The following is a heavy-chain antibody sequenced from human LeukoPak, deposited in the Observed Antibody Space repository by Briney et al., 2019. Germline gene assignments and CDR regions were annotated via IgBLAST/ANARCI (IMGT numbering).Heavy chain of an antibody. V-gene: IGHV3-53*01. D-gene: IGHD3-10*01. CDR3: ARVADYYVSGHFDY. Sequence: GGSLRHSCAASGFTVSGNYMIWVRQTPGKRLEWVSLIYSGGNTYYTDSVKGRFTISRDNSENTLYLQMNSLRTEDTAVYYCARVADYYVSGHFDYWGQGTLVTVSS. CDR1: GFTVSGNY. J-gene: IGHJ4*02. CDR2: IYSGGNT.